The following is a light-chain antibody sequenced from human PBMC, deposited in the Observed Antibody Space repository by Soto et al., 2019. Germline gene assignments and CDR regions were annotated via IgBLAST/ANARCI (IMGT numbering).Light chain of an antibody. V-gene: IGKV3-20*01. J-gene: IGKJ1*01. CDR3: QQFGSSSWT. CDR2: GPS. Sequence: EIVLTQSPGTLSLSPGERATLSCRASQSVASTYLAWYQQKPGQAPRLLIYGPSSRATGIPDRFSGSGSGTDFTLTISRLEPEDFAVYYCQQFGSSSWTFGQGTKVEI. CDR1: QSVASTY.